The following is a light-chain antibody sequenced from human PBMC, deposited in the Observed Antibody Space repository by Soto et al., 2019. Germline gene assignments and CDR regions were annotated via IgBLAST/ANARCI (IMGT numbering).Light chain of an antibody. CDR1: SSDVGGYNF. CDR3: SSYTSINTVV. J-gene: IGLJ2*01. CDR2: EVS. V-gene: IGLV2-14*01. Sequence: QSALTQPASVSGSPGQSITISCTGTSSDVGGYNFVSWYQQHPGKVHKLLIYEVSNRPSGVSNRFSGSKSGNTASLTISGLQAEDEADYYCSSYTSINTVVFGGGTKLTVL.